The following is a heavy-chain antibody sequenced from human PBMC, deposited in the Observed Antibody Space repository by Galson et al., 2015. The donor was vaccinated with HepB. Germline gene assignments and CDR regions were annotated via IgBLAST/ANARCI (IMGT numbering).Heavy chain of an antibody. CDR2: IIPILGIA. CDR3: ARGRLCGGDCLPLFATNYYYYMDV. CDR1: GGTFSSYA. Sequence: SVKVSCKASGGTFSSYAISWVRQAPGQGLEWMGGIIPILGIANYAQKFQGRVTITADKSTSTAYMELSSLRSEDTAVYYCARGRLCGGDCLPLFATNYYYYMDVWGKGTTVTVSS. D-gene: IGHD2-21*01. V-gene: IGHV1-69*10. J-gene: IGHJ6*03.